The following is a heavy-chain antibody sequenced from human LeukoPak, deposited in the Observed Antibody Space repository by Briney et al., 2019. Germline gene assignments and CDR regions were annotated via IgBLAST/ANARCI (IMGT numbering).Heavy chain of an antibody. CDR2: IKQDGSEK. Sequence: PGGSLRLSCAASGFTFSSYWMSWVRQAPGKGLEWVANIKQDGSEKYYVDSVKGRFTISRDNAKNSLYLQMNSLRAEDTAAYYCARAAFSSDFWSGSYYFDYWGQGTLVTVSS. CDR3: ARAAFSSDFWSGSYYFDY. J-gene: IGHJ4*02. D-gene: IGHD3-3*01. CDR1: GFTFSSYW. V-gene: IGHV3-7*01.